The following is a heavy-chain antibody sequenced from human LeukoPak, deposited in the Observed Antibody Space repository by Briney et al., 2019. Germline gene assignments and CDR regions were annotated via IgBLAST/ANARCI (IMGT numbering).Heavy chain of an antibody. D-gene: IGHD6-19*01. Sequence: EASVKVSCKASGYTFTGHYMHWARQAPGQGLEWMGWINTDTGDRDSAQKFHGRVTMTRDTSIRTVYMELSSLGPDDTASYYCAREGWDQRDTAAFDHWGQGTLVTVSS. J-gene: IGHJ4*02. V-gene: IGHV1-2*02. CDR2: INTDTGDR. CDR1: GYTFTGHY. CDR3: AREGWDQRDTAAFDH.